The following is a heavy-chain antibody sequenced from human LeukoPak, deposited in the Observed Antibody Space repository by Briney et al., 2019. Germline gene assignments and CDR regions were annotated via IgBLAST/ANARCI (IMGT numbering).Heavy chain of an antibody. Sequence: GASVKVSCKASGGTFSSYTISWVRQAPGQGLEWMGRIIPILGIANYAQKFQGRVTITADKSTSTAYMELSSLRSEDTAVYYCAREPRIVVVTAIPSWFDPWGQGTLVTVSS. CDR1: GGTFSSYT. J-gene: IGHJ5*02. D-gene: IGHD2-21*02. V-gene: IGHV1-69*04. CDR3: AREPRIVVVTAIPSWFDP. CDR2: IIPILGIA.